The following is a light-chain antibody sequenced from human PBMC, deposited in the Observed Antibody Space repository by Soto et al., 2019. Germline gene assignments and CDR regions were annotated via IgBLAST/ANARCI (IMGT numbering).Light chain of an antibody. Sequence: SVLTQPASVSGSPGQSITNSCPGTSRDVGSYNLVSWYQQHPGNAPKLMIYEVSTRPSGVSNRFSGSKSGNTAPLTISGLQAEDEADYYCCSYAGSPFYVFGTGTKVTVL. CDR3: CSYAGSPFYV. J-gene: IGLJ1*01. V-gene: IGLV2-23*02. CDR2: EVS. CDR1: SRDVGSYNL.